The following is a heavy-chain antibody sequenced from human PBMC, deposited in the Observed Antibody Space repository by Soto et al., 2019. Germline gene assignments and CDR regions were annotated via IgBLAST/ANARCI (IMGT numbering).Heavy chain of an antibody. CDR3: AREMTAVTATGDWFDP. J-gene: IGHJ5*02. D-gene: IGHD4-17*01. CDR2: IYKSGST. V-gene: IGHV4-30-2*01. Sequence: LALTCTVSGDSITSGGYSWTWIRQPPGKGLEWIGYIYKSGSTNYNPSLKSRVTLSVDRSKNQFSLSLKSVTAADTAVYYCAREMTAVTATGDWFDPWGQGILFTVSS. CDR1: GDSITSGGYS.